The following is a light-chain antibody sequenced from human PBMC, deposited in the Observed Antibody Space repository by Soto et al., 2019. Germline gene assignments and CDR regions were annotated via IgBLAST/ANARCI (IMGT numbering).Light chain of an antibody. Sequence: DIQMTQSPFSLSASVADRVTITCRTSQSISSDLNWYQQKAGKAPKLLIYAASSLQGGVPSRFSGSGSGTEFARTISNLQPDDFATYHCQQCNRYLWTLGQGTKV. CDR3: QQCNRYLWT. CDR1: QSISSD. CDR2: AAS. J-gene: IGKJ1*01. V-gene: IGKV1-17*02.